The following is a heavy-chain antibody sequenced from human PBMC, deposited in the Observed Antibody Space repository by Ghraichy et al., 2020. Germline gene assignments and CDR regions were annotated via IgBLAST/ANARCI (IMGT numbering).Heavy chain of an antibody. D-gene: IGHD2-2*01. CDR1: GFTFSSYS. V-gene: IGHV3-21*01. CDR3: ASQIDIVVVPAAPIIAGYYYYGMDV. J-gene: IGHJ6*02. Sequence: GGSLRLSCAASGFTFSSYSMNWVRQAPGKGLEWVSSISSSSSYIYYADSVKGRFTISRDNAKNLLYLQMNSLRAEDTAVYYCASQIDIVVVPAAPIIAGYYYYGMDVWGQGTTVTVSS. CDR2: ISSSSSYI.